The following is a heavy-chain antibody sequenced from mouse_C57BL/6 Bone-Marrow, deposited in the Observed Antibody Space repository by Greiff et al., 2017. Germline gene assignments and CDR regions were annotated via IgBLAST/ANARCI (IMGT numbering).Heavy chain of an antibody. V-gene: IGHV14-3*01. CDR2: IDPANGNT. CDR1: GFNINNTY. D-gene: IGHD2-5*01. J-gene: IGHJ2*01. CDR3: SRMGDSKGGNY. Sequence: VQLQQSVAELVRPGASVKLSCTASGFNINNTYMHWVKQRPEQGLEWIGRIDPANGNTKYAPKFQGKATITVDKSSNTAYLQLISLTSEDTAIYDCSRMGDSKGGNYWGQGTTLTVSS.